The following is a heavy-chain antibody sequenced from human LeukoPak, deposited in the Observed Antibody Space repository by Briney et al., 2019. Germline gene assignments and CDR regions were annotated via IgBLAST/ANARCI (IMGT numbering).Heavy chain of an antibody. CDR2: IYYSGST. V-gene: IGHV4-59*08. CDR1: GGSISSYY. CDR3: AKLGAMVDY. J-gene: IGHJ4*02. D-gene: IGHD1-26*01. Sequence: PSETLSLTCTVSGGSISSYYWSWIRQPPGKGLEWIGYIYYSGSTNYNPSLKSRVTISVDTSKNQFSLKLSSVTAANTAVYYCAKLGAMVDYWGQGTLVTVSS.